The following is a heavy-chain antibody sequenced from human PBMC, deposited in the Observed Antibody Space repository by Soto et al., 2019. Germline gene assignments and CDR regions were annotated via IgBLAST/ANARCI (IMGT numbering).Heavy chain of an antibody. CDR3: ARDLPEVATILYYYYGTDV. V-gene: IGHV1-3*01. Sequence: ASVKVSCKASGYTFTSYAMHWVRQAPGQRLEWMGWINAGNGNTKYSQKFQGRVTITRDTSASTAYMELSSLRSEDTAVYYCARDLPEVATILYYYYGTDVWGQGTTVTVSS. J-gene: IGHJ6*02. D-gene: IGHD5-12*01. CDR1: GYTFTSYA. CDR2: INAGNGNT.